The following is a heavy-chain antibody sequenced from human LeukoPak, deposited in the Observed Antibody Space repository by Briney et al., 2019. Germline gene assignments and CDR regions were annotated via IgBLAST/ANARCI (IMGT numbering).Heavy chain of an antibody. CDR1: GGTFSSYA. D-gene: IGHD1-26*01. CDR3: ASLTRNSGSYYSSYYYGMDV. J-gene: IGHJ6*02. Sequence: SVKVSCKASGGTFSSYAISWVRQAPGQGLEWMGGIIPIFGTANYAQKFQGRVTITTDESTSTAYMELSSLRSEDTAVYYCASLTRNSGSYYSSYYYGMDVWGQGTTVTVSS. V-gene: IGHV1-69*05. CDR2: IIPIFGTA.